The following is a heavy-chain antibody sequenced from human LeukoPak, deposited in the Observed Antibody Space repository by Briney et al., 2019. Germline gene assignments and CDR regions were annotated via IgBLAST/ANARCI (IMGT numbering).Heavy chain of an antibody. CDR3: ARGGRDTVTTSGY. V-gene: IGHV3-7*01. CDR1: GFTFSRYW. CDR2: IKQDGSEK. J-gene: IGHJ4*02. Sequence: GGSLRLSCAASGFTFSRYWMSWVRQAPGKGLEWVANIKQDGSEKYYVDSVKGRFTISRDNAKNSLYLQMNSLRAEDTAVYYCARGGRDTVTTSGYWGQGTLVTVSS. D-gene: IGHD4-17*01.